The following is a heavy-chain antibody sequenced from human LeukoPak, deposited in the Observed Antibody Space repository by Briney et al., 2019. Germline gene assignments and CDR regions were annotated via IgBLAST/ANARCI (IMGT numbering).Heavy chain of an antibody. D-gene: IGHD3-10*01. Sequence: GGSLRLSCAASGFTFSSYWMSWVRQAPGKGLEWVANIKQAGSEKYYVDSVKGRFTISRDNAKNSLYLQMNRLRAENTAVYYCARVQGYYYASGSSYDFDYWGQGTLVTVSS. CDR1: GFTFSSYW. J-gene: IGHJ4*02. CDR3: ARVQGYYYASGSSYDFDY. CDR2: IKQAGSEK. V-gene: IGHV3-7*01.